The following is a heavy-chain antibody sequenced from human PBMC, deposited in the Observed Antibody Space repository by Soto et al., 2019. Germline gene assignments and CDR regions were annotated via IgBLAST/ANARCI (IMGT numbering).Heavy chain of an antibody. CDR3: ATQEVGGSYVYTFDP. V-gene: IGHV4-39*02. D-gene: IGHD1-26*01. CDR1: GGSISSSSYY. Sequence: SETRSLTCTVAGGSISSSSYYWGWIRQPPGKGLEWIGSIYYSGSTYYNPSLKSRVTISVDTSKNHFSLKLSSVTAADTAVYYCATQEVGGSYVYTFDPWGQGTLVTVSS. CDR2: IYYSGST. J-gene: IGHJ5*02.